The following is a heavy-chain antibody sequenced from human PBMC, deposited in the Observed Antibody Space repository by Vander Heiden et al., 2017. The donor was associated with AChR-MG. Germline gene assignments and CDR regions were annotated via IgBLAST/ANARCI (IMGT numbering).Heavy chain of an antibody. CDR1: GGSFSGYY. D-gene: IGHD3-22*01. J-gene: IGHJ4*02. CDR3: ARGDYYDSSGQEVSEGFDY. CDR2: INHSGST. V-gene: IGHV4-34*01. Sequence: QVQLQQWGAGLLKPSETLSLTCAVYGGSFSGYYWSWIRQPPGKGLEWIGEINHSGSTNYNPSLKSRVTISVDTSKNQFSLKLSSVTAADTAVYYCARGDYYDSSGQEVSEGFDYWGQGTLVTVSS.